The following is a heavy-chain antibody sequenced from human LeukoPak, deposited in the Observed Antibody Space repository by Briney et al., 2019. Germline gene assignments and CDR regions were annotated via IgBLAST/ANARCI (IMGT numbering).Heavy chain of an antibody. V-gene: IGHV3-30-3*01. Sequence: GGSLRLSCAASGFTFSSYAMHWVRQAPGKGLEWVAVISYDGSNKYYADSVKGRFTISRDNSKNTLYLQMNTLRAEDTAVYYCARFELDSGGYASNFDSWGQGTLVAVSS. CDR1: GFTFSSYA. CDR2: ISYDGSNK. J-gene: IGHJ4*02. D-gene: IGHD3-22*01. CDR3: ARFELDSGGYASNFDS.